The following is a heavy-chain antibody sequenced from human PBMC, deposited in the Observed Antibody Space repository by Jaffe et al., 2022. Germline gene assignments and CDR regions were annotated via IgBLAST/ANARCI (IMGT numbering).Heavy chain of an antibody. V-gene: IGHV4-59*01. CDR2: IYYSGST. Sequence: QVQLQESGPGLVKPSETLSLTCTVSGGSISSYYWSWIRQPPGKGLEWIGYIYYSGSTNYNPSLKSRVTISVDTSKNQFSLKLSSVTAADTAVYYCARSGYSYGFIDYWGQGTLVTVSS. D-gene: IGHD5-18*01. CDR3: ARSGYSYGFIDY. CDR1: GGSISSYY. J-gene: IGHJ4*02.